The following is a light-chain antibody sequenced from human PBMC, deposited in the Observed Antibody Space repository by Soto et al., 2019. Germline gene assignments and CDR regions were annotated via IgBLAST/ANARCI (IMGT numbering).Light chain of an antibody. CDR3: QQYNSHWT. J-gene: IGKJ1*01. V-gene: IGKV1-5*03. Sequence: DIQMTQSPSTLSASVGDRVTITCRASQSISDWLAWYQQKSGKAPQLLIYKASNLESGVPSRFSGSGSGTEFTLTITSLHPDDFATYYCQQYNSHWTFGQGTKVEIK. CDR2: KAS. CDR1: QSISDW.